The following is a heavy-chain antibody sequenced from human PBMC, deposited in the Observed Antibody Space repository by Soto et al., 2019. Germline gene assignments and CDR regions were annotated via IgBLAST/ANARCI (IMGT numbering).Heavy chain of an antibody. Sequence: PGGSLRLSCAASGFTFSSYGMHWVRQAPGKGLEWVAVIWYDGSNKYYADSVKGRFTISRDNSKNTLYLQMNSLRAEDTAVYYCARDPRYDILTGKNPGFDYWGQGT. V-gene: IGHV3-33*01. CDR2: IWYDGSNK. D-gene: IGHD3-9*01. J-gene: IGHJ4*02. CDR3: ARDPRYDILTGKNPGFDY. CDR1: GFTFSSYG.